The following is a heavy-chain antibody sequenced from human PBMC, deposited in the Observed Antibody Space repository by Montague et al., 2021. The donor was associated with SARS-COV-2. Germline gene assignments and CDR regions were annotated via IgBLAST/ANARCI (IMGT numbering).Heavy chain of an antibody. Sequence: SLRLSCAASGFTFSSYSMNWVRQAPGKGLEWVSYISSSSSTIYYADSVKGRFTISRDNAKNSLYLQMNSLRAKDTAVYYCAREGEMATIWVGYYYYYGMDVWGQGATATVSS. J-gene: IGHJ6*02. CDR3: AREGEMATIWVGYYYYYGMDV. D-gene: IGHD5-24*01. V-gene: IGHV3-48*04. CDR1: GFTFSSYS. CDR2: ISSSSSTI.